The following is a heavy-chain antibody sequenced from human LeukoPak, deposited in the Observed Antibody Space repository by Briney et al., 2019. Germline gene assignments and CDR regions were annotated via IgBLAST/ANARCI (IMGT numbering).Heavy chain of an antibody. CDR1: GFTFSSYG. D-gene: IGHD1-14*01. Sequence: GGSLRLSCAASGFTFSSYGMHWVRQAPGKGLEWVAVISYDGSNKYYADSVKGRFTISRDNAKNSLYLQMNSLRGEDTAVYYCASRNANVWGQGTTVTVSS. J-gene: IGHJ6*02. V-gene: IGHV3-30*03. CDR3: ASRNANV. CDR2: ISYDGSNK.